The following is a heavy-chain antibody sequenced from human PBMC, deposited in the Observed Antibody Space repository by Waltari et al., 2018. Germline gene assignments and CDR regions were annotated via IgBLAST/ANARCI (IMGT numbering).Heavy chain of an antibody. Sequence: EVQLLESGGGLVQPGGSLRLSCAASGFTFSSYAMSWVRQAPGKGLEWVSAISGSGGSTDYADSVKGRFTTSRDNSKNTRYLQMNSLRAEDTAVYYCAKRKRVIYNGYYFDYWGQGTLVTVSS. CDR3: AKRKRVIYNGYYFDY. D-gene: IGHD2-21*01. CDR1: GFTFSSYA. J-gene: IGHJ4*02. V-gene: IGHV3-23*01. CDR2: ISGSGGST.